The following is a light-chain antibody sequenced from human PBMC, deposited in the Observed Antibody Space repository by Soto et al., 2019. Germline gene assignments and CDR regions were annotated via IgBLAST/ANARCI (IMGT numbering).Light chain of an antibody. J-gene: IGKJ1*01. CDR2: DAC. V-gene: IGKV1-5*01. Sequence: IQLTQSPSSLSASIGDRVTITCRASQTISTWMAWYQQKPGKAPKLLVYDACTLQSGVASRFSGSGSGTEFTLIISGLQPDDSATYYCQQYTNTNNPWMFGQGTKV. CDR1: QTISTW. CDR3: QQYTNTNNPWM.